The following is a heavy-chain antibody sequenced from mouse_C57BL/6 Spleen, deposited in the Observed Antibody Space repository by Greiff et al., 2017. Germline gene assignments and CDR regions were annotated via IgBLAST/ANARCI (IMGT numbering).Heavy chain of an antibody. D-gene: IGHD2-4*01. V-gene: IGHV1-54*01. CDR3: ARSYYDYDGGAC. CDR1: GYAFTNYL. Sequence: QVQLQQSGAELVRPGTSVKVSCKASGYAFTNYLIEWVKQRPGQGLEWIGVINPGSGGTNYNEKFKGKATLTADKSSSTAYMQLSSLTSEDSAVYFCARSYYDYDGGACWGQGTTLTVSS. J-gene: IGHJ2*01. CDR2: INPGSGGT.